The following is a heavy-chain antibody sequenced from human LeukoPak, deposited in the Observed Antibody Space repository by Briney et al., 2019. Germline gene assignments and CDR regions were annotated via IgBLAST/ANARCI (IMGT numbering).Heavy chain of an antibody. CDR2: ISYDGSNK. J-gene: IGHJ4*02. V-gene: IGHV3-30*18. D-gene: IGHD1-14*01. CDR1: GFTFSSYG. CDR3: AKEFILAATTNFDY. Sequence: GGSLRLSCAASGFTFSSYGMHWVRQAPGKGLEWVAVISYDGSNKYYADSVKGRFTISRDNSKNTLYLQMNSLRAEDTAVYYCAKEFILAATTNFDYWGQGTLVTVSS.